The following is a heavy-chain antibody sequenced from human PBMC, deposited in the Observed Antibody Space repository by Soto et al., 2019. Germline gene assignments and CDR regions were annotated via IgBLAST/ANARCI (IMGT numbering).Heavy chain of an antibody. CDR1: GGIFSTYA. Sequence: QVQLVQSGAEVKKPGSSVKVSCKASGGIFSTYAISWLRQAPGQGLEWMGGIIPLFGTPNYAQRFQGRVTITADESTSTACMAMSRLRAADTAVYYCARDRDDYGSGNYYNRIDFWGQGTLVTVSS. CDR2: IIPLFGTP. D-gene: IGHD3-10*01. CDR3: ARDRDDYGSGNYYNRIDF. J-gene: IGHJ4*02. V-gene: IGHV1-69*01.